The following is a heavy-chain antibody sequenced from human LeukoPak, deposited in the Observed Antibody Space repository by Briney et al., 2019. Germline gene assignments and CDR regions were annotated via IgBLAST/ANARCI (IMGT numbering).Heavy chain of an antibody. CDR2: ISAYNGNT. D-gene: IGHD6-13*01. J-gene: IGHJ4*02. CDR3: ARSSTGYSSSWSGY. CDR1: GYTFTSYG. Sequence: ASVKVSCKASGYTFTSYGISWVRQAPGQGLEWMGWISAYNGNTNYAQKLRGRVTMTTDTSTGTAYMELRSLRSDDTAVYYCARSSTGYSSSWSGYWGQGTLVTVSS. V-gene: IGHV1-18*01.